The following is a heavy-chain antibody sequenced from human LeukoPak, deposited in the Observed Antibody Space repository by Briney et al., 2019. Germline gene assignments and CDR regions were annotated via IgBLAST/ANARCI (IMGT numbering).Heavy chain of an antibody. V-gene: IGHV4-31*03. CDR2: IYYSGST. J-gene: IGHJ4*02. CDR3: AREDTAMGDFDY. Sequence: SQTLSLTCTVSGGSISSGGYYWSWIRQHPGKGLEWIGYIYYSGSTYYNPSLKSRVTISVDTPKNQFSLKLSSVTAADTAVYYCAREDTAMGDFDYWGQGTLVTVSS. CDR1: GGSISSGGYY. D-gene: IGHD5-18*01.